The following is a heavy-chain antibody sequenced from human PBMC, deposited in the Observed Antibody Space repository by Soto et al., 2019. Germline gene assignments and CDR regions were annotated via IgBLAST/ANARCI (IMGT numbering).Heavy chain of an antibody. CDR3: ARVGESAAGSGYFDY. CDR1: GGSISSGDYY. D-gene: IGHD6-13*01. Sequence: SETLSLTCTVSGGSISSGDYYWSWIRQPPGKGLEWIGYIYYSGSTYYNPSLKSRVTISVDTSKNQFSLKLSSVTAADTAVYYCARVGESAAGSGYFDYWGQGTLVTVSS. V-gene: IGHV4-30-4*01. J-gene: IGHJ4*02. CDR2: IYYSGST.